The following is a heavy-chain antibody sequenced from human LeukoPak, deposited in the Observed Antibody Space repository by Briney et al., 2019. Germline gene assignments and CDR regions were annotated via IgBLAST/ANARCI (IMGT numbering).Heavy chain of an antibody. CDR3: ARDASVGSSYYYYGMDV. D-gene: IGHD3-10*01. J-gene: IGHJ6*02. CDR2: IYYSGST. CDR1: GGSISSNY. V-gene: IGHV4-59*01. Sequence: PQTLSLTCTVSGGSISSNYWSWVRQPPGKRLEWIGYIYYSGSTNYNPSLKSRVTISVDTSKNQFSLKLTSVTAADTAVYYCARDASVGSSYYYYGMDVWGQGTTVTVS.